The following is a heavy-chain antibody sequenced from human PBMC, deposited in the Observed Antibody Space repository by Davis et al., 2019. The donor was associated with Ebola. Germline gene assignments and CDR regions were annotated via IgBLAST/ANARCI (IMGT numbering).Heavy chain of an antibody. V-gene: IGHV1-18*01. Sequence: ASVKVSCKASGYTFTSYGITWVRQAPGQGLEWMGWISAYNGDTSYAQKFQGRVTMTRNTSISTAYMELSSLRSEDTAVYYCARDRGMIAAAGHFDYWGQGTLVTVSS. CDR1: GYTFTSYG. J-gene: IGHJ4*02. CDR2: ISAYNGDT. D-gene: IGHD6-13*01. CDR3: ARDRGMIAAAGHFDY.